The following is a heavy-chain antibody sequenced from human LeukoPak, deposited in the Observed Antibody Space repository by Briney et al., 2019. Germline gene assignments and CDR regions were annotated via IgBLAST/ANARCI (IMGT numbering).Heavy chain of an antibody. CDR1: GGSIFSSNSY. D-gene: IGHD3-16*02. CDR2: INHSGST. CDR3: ARDYRGSYPPGYFDY. J-gene: IGHJ4*02. Sequence: SETLSLTCTVSGGSIFSSNSYWSWIRQPPGKGLEWIGEINHSGSTNYNPSLKSRVTISVDTSKNQFSLRLSSVTAADTAVYYCARDYRGSYPPGYFDYWGQGTLVTVSS. V-gene: IGHV4-39*07.